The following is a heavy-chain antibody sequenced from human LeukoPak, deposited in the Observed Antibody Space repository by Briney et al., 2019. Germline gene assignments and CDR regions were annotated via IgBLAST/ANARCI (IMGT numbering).Heavy chain of an antibody. CDR2: IHYSGRT. V-gene: IGHV4-59*11. J-gene: IGHJ5*01. D-gene: IGHD3-10*01. Sequence: PSETLSLTCSVSGGSITSHFWSAIRQPPRKGLEWIGYIHYSGRTNYNLCLKSRVPISPDTCKNQVFMKLNSVTAADTAVYYCARLVWLGESPGSWFDSWGQGTLVTVSS. CDR3: ARLVWLGESPGSWFDS. CDR1: GGSITSHF.